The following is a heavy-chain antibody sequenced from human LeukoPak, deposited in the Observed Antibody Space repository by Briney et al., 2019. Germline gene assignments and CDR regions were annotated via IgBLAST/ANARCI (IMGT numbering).Heavy chain of an antibody. CDR3: ARSSIDGFDI. J-gene: IGHJ3*02. Sequence: PSETLSLTCTVSGCTISSYYLSWVRQPPGKGLECIGYIYNSGSTNYNPSLKSRVSISVDTSKNQFSLKLSSVTAADTAVYNCARSSIDGFDIWGQGTMVTVSS. V-gene: IGHV4-59*08. CDR2: IYNSGST. CDR1: GCTISSYY.